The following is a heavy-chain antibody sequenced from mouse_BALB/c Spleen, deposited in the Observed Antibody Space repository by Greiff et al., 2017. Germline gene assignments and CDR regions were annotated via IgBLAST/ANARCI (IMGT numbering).Heavy chain of an antibody. Sequence: DVQLVESGGGLVQPGGSLKLSCAASGFTFSSYTMSWVRQTPEKRLEWVAYISNGGGSTYYPDTVKCRFTISRDNAKNTLYLQMSSLKSEDTAMYYCARQNGNFYAMDYWGQGTSVTVSS. J-gene: IGHJ4*01. V-gene: IGHV5-12-2*01. D-gene: IGHD2-1*01. CDR3: ARQNGNFYAMDY. CDR1: GFTFSSYT. CDR2: ISNGGGST.